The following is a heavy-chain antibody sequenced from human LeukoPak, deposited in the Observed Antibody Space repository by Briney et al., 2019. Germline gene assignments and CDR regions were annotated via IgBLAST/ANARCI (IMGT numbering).Heavy chain of an antibody. D-gene: IGHD6-6*01. J-gene: IGHJ3*02. Sequence: GGSLRLSCAVSGFTFSSYTMHWVRQAPGQGLEWVAVISIDGSTKYYADSVRGRFTISRDNSKNTLYLQMNSLRAEDTAVYYCARDQDSSSRGWGLLALDIWGQGTMVTVSS. V-gene: IGHV3-30-3*01. CDR3: ARDQDSSSRGWGLLALDI. CDR1: GFTFSSYT. CDR2: ISIDGSTK.